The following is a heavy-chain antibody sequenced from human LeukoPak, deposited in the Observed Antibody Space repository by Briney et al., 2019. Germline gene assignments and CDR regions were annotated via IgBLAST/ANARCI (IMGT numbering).Heavy chain of an antibody. V-gene: IGHV1-18*01. CDR1: GYTFTSYG. D-gene: IGHD1-26*01. CDR3: AREVSGEEDYYFDY. J-gene: IGHJ4*02. CDR2: ISAYNGNT. Sequence: ASVKISCKASGYTFTSYGISWVRQAPGQGLEWMGWISAYNGNTNYAQKLQGRVTMTTDTSTSTAYMELRSLRSDDTAVYYCAREVSGEEDYYFDYWGQGTLVTVSS.